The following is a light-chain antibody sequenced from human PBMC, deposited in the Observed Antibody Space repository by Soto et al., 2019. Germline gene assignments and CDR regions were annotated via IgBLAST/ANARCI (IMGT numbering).Light chain of an antibody. V-gene: IGKV3D-20*02. CDR2: GAS. Sequence: ETVLTQSPCTLSLAPGEEAPLSCRASQSVDSNYLAWYQQKPGQTPRLIIYGASGRADGIPHRFSGSGFGTDFTLTISSLEPEDFAVYYCQQRSNWPPTWTFGQGSMVDI. J-gene: IGKJ1*01. CDR1: QSVDSNY. CDR3: QQRSNWPPTWT.